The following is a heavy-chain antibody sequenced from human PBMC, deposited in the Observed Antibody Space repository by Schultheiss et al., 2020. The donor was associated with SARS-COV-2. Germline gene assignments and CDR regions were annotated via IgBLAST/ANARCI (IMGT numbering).Heavy chain of an antibody. CDR1: GFTFSNAW. CDR2: ISGSGGST. D-gene: IGHD4-17*01. V-gene: IGHV3-23*01. Sequence: GESLKISCAASGFTFSNAWMSWVRQAPGKGLEWVSAISGSGGSTYYADSVKGRFTISRDNSKNTLYLQMNSLRAEDTAVYYCAKHAADYGDYGLDYWGQGTLVTVSS. J-gene: IGHJ4*02. CDR3: AKHAADYGDYGLDY.